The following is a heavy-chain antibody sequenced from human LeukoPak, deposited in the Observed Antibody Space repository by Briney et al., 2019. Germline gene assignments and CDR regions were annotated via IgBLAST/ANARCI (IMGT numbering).Heavy chain of an antibody. Sequence: PGGSLRLSCAASGFTFSTYNMNWVPKARGEGLKWLSYIRHDSVTEYYRDSVRGRFTISRDNANNSLYRQMDSLRVEDTAVYYCASRSGLGAVDIWGQGTMVIVSS. J-gene: IGHJ3*02. CDR1: GFTFSTYN. CDR3: ASRSGLGAVDI. D-gene: IGHD6-19*01. V-gene: IGHV3-48*01. CDR2: IRHDSVTE.